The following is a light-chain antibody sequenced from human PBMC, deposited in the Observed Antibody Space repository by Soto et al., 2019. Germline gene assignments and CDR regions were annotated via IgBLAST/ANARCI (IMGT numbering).Light chain of an antibody. V-gene: IGLV4-60*03. Sequence: QPVLTQSSSASASLGSSVKLTCTLSSGHSSYIIAWHQQQPGKAPRHLMKLEGSGSYNKGSGVPDRFSGSSSGADRYLTISYLHPEDEADYYCETSDSNTRVFGGGTKLTVL. CDR2: LEGSGSY. CDR3: ETSDSNTRV. CDR1: SGHSSYI. J-gene: IGLJ3*02.